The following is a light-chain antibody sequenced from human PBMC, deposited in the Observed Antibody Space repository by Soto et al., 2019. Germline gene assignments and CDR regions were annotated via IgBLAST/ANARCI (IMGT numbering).Light chain of an antibody. V-gene: IGKV1-6*02. CDR2: AAS. CDR1: QGIRND. CDR3: LQDYTYPLT. Sequence: ANQMYNSPSSLSASGRDRVNIPCRASQGIRNDLGWYQQKPGKAPRVLINAASTLQTGVPSRFSGSGSGTDFTLTISSLQPEDFATYYCLQDYTYPLTFAQGTKVDIK. J-gene: IGKJ1*01.